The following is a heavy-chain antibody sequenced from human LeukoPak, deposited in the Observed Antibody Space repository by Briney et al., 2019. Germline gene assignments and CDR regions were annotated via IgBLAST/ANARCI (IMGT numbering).Heavy chain of an antibody. CDR2: INPNSGTT. CDR3: ATNILVRDIINWFDP. D-gene: IGHD3-10*01. J-gene: IGHJ5*02. CDR1: GYTFTYYY. Sequence: ASVKVSCKASGYTFTYYYMHWVRQAPGQGLEWMGWINPNSGTTNYAQRFQGRVIMTRDTSTGTAYMELSSLRYDDTAVYYCATNILVRDIINWFDPWGQGTLVTVSS. V-gene: IGHV1-2*02.